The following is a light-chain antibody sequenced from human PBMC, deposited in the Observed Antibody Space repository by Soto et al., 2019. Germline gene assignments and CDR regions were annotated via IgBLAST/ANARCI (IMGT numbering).Light chain of an antibody. V-gene: IGKV3-20*01. J-gene: IGKJ5*01. CDR1: QSVSSSY. CDR3: QQYGSPPTT. CDR2: GAS. Sequence: EIVLTQSPGTLSLSPGERGTLSWRASQSVSSSYLAWYQQKPGQAPRLLIYGASSRATGIPDRFSGSGSGTDFTLTISRLEPEDFAVYSCQQYGSPPTTFGQGTRLEIK.